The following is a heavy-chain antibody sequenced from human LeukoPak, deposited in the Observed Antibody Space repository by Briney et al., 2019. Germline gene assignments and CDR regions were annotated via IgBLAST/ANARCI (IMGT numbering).Heavy chain of an antibody. CDR3: AREGRYSYGPFDY. CDR1: GGSISSGGYY. J-gene: IGHJ4*02. Sequence: SETLSLTCTVSGGSISSGGYYWSWIRQHPGKGLEWIGYIYYSGSTYYNPSLKSRVTISVDTSKNQFFLKLSSVTAADTAVYYCAREGRYSYGPFDYWGQGTLVTVSS. V-gene: IGHV4-31*03. CDR2: IYYSGST. D-gene: IGHD5-18*01.